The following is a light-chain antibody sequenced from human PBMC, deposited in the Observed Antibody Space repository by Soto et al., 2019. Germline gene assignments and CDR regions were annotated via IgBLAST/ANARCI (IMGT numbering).Light chain of an antibody. Sequence: DFVMTQSPDSLAVSLGERATINCKASQSVLSSSNNKNYLAWYQQKPGQPPKLLIYWASTRESGVPDRFSGSGSGTDFTLTISSLQAEDVAVYYCQQYYCTPQPFGQGNKVDIQ. V-gene: IGKV4-1*01. CDR3: QQYYCTPQP. CDR1: QSVLSSSNNKNY. CDR2: WAS. J-gene: IGKJ1*01.